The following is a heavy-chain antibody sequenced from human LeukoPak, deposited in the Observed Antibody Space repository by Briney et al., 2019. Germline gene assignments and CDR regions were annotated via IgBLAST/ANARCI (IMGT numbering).Heavy chain of an antibody. D-gene: IGHD3-16*01. J-gene: IGHJ4*02. CDR1: GGPISSYY. V-gene: IGHV4-59*01. CDR3: ARDLAENYFDY. Sequence: SETLSLTXTVSGGPISSYYWSWIRQPPGKGLEWIGYIYYSGSTNYNPSLKSRVTISVDTSKNQFSLKLSSVTAADTAVYYCARDLAENYFDYWGQGTLVTVSS. CDR2: IYYSGST.